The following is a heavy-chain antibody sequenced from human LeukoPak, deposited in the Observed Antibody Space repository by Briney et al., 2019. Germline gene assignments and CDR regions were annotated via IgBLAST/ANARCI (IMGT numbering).Heavy chain of an antibody. V-gene: IGHV3-66*01. J-gene: IGHJ6*02. CDR1: GFTVSDLC. D-gene: IGHD3-10*01. CDR3: ARDGGSGSRLGGHQYYGMDV. Sequence: PGGSLRLSCAASGFTVSDLCMSWLRQAPGKGLEWVAFLYTGDNTYYEDSEEDRFTISRDNSKNALYLQMNSLRAEDTAVYYCARDGGSGSRLGGHQYYGMDVWGQGTTVTVSS. CDR2: LYTGDNT.